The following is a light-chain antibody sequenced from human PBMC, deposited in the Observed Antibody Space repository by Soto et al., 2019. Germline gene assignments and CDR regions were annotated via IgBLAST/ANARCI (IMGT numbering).Light chain of an antibody. Sequence: EIVLTQSPGTLSLSPGESATLSCRATQSVSATYLALYQQKPGQAPRLLIYAASSRATDIPDRFSGSGSGTDFTLAISRLEAEDFAVYWCQHYGTSTRTFGQGTKVDIK. J-gene: IGKJ1*01. CDR2: AAS. CDR1: QSVSATY. V-gene: IGKV3-20*01. CDR3: QHYGTSTRT.